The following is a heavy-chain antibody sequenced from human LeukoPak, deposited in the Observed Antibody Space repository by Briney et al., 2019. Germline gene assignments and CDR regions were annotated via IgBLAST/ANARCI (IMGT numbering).Heavy chain of an antibody. CDR3: ARGLLSASAREFDY. D-gene: IGHD3-16*02. CDR2: INHSGST. CDR1: GESFSGYY. Sequence: KPSETLSLTCAVYGESFSGYYWSWIRQPPGKGLEWIGEINHSGSTNYNPSLKSRVTISVDTSKNQFSLKLSSVTAADTAVYYCARGLLSASAREFDYWGQGTLVTVSS. J-gene: IGHJ4*02. V-gene: IGHV4-34*01.